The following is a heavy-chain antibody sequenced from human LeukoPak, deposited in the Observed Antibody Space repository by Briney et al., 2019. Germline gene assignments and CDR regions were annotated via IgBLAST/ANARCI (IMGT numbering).Heavy chain of an antibody. V-gene: IGHV3-7*01. Sequence: GGSLRLSCAASGFTFSDYYMSWIRQAPGKGLEWVATIKKDGSEQYYVDSMKGRLTISRDNAKNSVYLQIHNLRAEDTAVYYWARELGWLTSDYWGQGTLVTVSS. CDR1: GFTFSDYY. CDR2: IKKDGSEQ. J-gene: IGHJ4*02. CDR3: ARELGWLTSDY. D-gene: IGHD7-27*01.